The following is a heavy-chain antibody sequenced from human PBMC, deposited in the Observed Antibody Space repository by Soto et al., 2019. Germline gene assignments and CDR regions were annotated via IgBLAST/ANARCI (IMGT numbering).Heavy chain of an antibody. CDR3: ARDPYSSSSSYYYYMDV. CDR2: INAGNGNT. Sequence: QVQLVQSGAEVKKPGASVKVSCKASGYTFTSYAMHWVRQAPGQRLEWMGWINAGNGNTKYSQKFQGRVTITRDTSASTAYMELSSLRSEDTAVYYCARDPYSSSSSYYYYMDVWGKGTTVTVSS. CDR1: GYTFTSYA. V-gene: IGHV1-3*01. J-gene: IGHJ6*03. D-gene: IGHD6-6*01.